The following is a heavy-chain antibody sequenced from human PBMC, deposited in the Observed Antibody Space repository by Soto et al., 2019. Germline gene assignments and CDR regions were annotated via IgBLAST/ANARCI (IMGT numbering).Heavy chain of an antibody. J-gene: IGHJ3*02. Sequence: QVQLVQSGAEVKKPGSSVKVSCKASGGTFSSYTIGWVRQAPGQGHEWMGRIIPILGIANYAQKFQGRVTITADKSTSTAYMELSSLRSEDTAVYYCASIAVVTASVAAFDIWGQGTMVTVSS. CDR1: GGTFSSYT. CDR3: ASIAVVTASVAAFDI. CDR2: IIPILGIA. V-gene: IGHV1-69*02. D-gene: IGHD2-21*02.